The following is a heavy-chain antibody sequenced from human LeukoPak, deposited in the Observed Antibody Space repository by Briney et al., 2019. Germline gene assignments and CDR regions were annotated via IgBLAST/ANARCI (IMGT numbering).Heavy chain of an antibody. CDR2: ISASGSSGSGGNT. J-gene: IGHJ3*01. CDR1: GFTFRNYA. CDR3: ATDTTVTTSGAYDV. D-gene: IGHD4-17*01. V-gene: IGHV3-23*01. Sequence: PGGSLRLSCAASGFTFRNYAMSWVRQAPGKGLEWVSAISASGSSGSGGNTYYADSVKGRLTISRDNSKSTVYLQMNSLRAEDTAIYYCATDTTVTTSGAYDVWGQGTMVTVSS.